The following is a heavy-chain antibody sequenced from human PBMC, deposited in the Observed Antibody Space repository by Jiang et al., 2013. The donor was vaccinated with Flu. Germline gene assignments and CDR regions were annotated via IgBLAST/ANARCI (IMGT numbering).Heavy chain of an antibody. CDR1: GFTFSSYW. J-gene: IGHJ6*02. V-gene: IGHV3-7*01. CDR3: ARDRGSSGWYVNYYYYYGMDV. D-gene: IGHD6-19*01. CDR2: IKQDGSEK. Sequence: GLVQPGGSLRLSCAASGFTFSSYWMSWVRQAPGKGLEWVANIKQDGSEKYYVDSVKGRFTISRDNAKNSLYLQMNSLRAEDTAVYYCARDRGSSGWYVNYYYYYGMDVWGQGTTVTVSS.